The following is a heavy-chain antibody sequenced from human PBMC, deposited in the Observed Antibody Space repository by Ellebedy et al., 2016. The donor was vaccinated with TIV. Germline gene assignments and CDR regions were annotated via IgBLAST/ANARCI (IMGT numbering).Heavy chain of an antibody. V-gene: IGHV1-18*04. CDR1: GYSFTNYG. CDR2: ASGYNGDT. J-gene: IGHJ4*02. CDR3: ARAPSSGHSPFWY. Sequence: ASVKVSCXASGYSFTNYGISWVRQAPGQGLEWVGWASGYNGDTNYAQKLQGRVTMTTDTSTSTAYMELRSLRSDDTAVYYCARAPSSGHSPFWYWGQGTLVTVSS. D-gene: IGHD3-3*01.